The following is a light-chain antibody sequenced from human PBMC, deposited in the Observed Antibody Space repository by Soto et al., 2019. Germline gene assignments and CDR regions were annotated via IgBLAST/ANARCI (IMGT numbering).Light chain of an antibody. Sequence: EIVLTQSPGTLSLSPGERATLSCRASQSLSGNYLAWYQQKPGQAPRLLIFGVSSRATGIPDRFSGSGSGTDFTLTINSLETADFAVYYCHHYGSSPYTFGLGTKLEIK. CDR3: HHYGSSPYT. J-gene: IGKJ2*01. CDR2: GVS. V-gene: IGKV3-20*01. CDR1: QSLSGNY.